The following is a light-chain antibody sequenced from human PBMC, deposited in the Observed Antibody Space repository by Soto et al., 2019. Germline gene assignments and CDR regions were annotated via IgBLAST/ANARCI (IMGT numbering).Light chain of an antibody. CDR1: QSVLYSSNNKNY. J-gene: IGKJ1*01. CDR3: QQYYNTPRT. Sequence: DIWMSKSVDSVAVSLGERATINCKSSQSVLYSSNNKNYLAWYQQKPGQPPKLLIYWTSTRESGVPDRFSGSGSGTDFTLTISSLQAEDAAVYYCQQYYNTPRTFGHGTKVDNK. CDR2: WTS. V-gene: IGKV4-1*01.